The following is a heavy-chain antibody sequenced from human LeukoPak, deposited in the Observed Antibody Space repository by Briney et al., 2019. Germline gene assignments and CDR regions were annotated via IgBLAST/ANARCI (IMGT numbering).Heavy chain of an antibody. V-gene: IGHV1-18*01. CDR2: ISAYNGNT. CDR3: ARGCSGGSCYYYYYYGMDV. CDR1: GYTFTSYG. Sequence: PRASVKVSCKASGYTFTSYGISWVRQAPGQGLEWMGWISAYNGNTNYAQKLQGRVTMTTDTSTSTAYMELRSLRSDDTAVYYCARGCSGGSCYYYYYYGMDVWGQGTTVTVSS. J-gene: IGHJ6*02. D-gene: IGHD2-15*01.